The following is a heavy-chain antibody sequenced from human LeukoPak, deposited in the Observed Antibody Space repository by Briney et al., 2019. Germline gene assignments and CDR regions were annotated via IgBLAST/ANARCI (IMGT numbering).Heavy chain of an antibody. CDR1: GFTFSSYA. CDR3: ARENFDYGGNSGFDY. V-gene: IGHV3-30*04. Sequence: GGSLRLSCAASGFTFSSYAIHWVRQAPGKGLEWVAVILYDGSNEYYADSVKGRFTISRDNSKNTLYLQMNSLRAEDTAVYYCARENFDYGGNSGFDYWGQGTLVTVSS. D-gene: IGHD4-23*01. CDR2: ILYDGSNE. J-gene: IGHJ4*02.